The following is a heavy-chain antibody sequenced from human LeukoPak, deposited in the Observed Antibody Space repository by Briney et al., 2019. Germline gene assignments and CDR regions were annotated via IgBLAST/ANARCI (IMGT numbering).Heavy chain of an antibody. CDR3: ARDRSNYGGLLLYTNYYYMDV. CDR2: IYYSGST. Sequence: SETLSLTCTVSGASISSSDYYWSWIRQPPGKGLEWIGYIYYSGSTNYNPSLKSRVTISVDTSKNQFSLKLSSVTAADTAVYYCARDRSNYGGLLLYTNYYYMDVWGKGTTVTVSS. D-gene: IGHD4-11*01. V-gene: IGHV4-61*08. J-gene: IGHJ6*03. CDR1: GASISSSDYY.